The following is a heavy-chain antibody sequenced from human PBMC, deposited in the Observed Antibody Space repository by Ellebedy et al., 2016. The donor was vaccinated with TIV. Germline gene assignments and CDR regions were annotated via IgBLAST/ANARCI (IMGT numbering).Heavy chain of an antibody. CDR3: AKYWFDWLSPFDY. CDR2: ISGSGSTT. Sequence: GGSLRLSCAASGFTFSSYAMSWVRQAPGKGLEWVSVISGSGSTTKYADSVKGRFTISRDNSKNTLYLQMNSLRAEDTAVYYCAKYWFDWLSPFDYWGQGTLVTVSS. J-gene: IGHJ4*02. D-gene: IGHD3-9*01. V-gene: IGHV3-23*01. CDR1: GFTFSSYA.